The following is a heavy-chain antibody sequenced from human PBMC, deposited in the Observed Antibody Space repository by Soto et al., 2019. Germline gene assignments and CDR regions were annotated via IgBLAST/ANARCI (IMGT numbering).Heavy chain of an antibody. D-gene: IGHD4-17*01. CDR1: GVTFTSFT. V-gene: IGHV3-30*11. CDR2: MSYDGART. CDR3: ARDLPYGDPNWFDP. Sequence: QVQLVESGGGVVQPGGSLSLSCATSGVTFTSFTIHWVRQAPGKGLEWIAVMSYDGARTDYADAVKGRFTISRDTSKNTLYLQMNNLRPDDTAMYYCARDLPYGDPNWFDPWGQGTLVTFSS. J-gene: IGHJ5*02.